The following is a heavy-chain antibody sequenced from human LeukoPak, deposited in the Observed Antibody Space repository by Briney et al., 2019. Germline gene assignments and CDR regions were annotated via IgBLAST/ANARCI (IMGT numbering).Heavy chain of an antibody. CDR3: ARPSGYCSSTTCYVYFQH. CDR2: INSDGSST. Sequence: PGGSLRLSCAASGFTFSTYAMSWVRQTPGKGLVWVSRINSDGSSTSYADSVKGRFTISRDNAKNTVYLQMNSLRAEDTAVYYCARPSGYCSSTTCYVYFQHWGQGTLVTVSS. J-gene: IGHJ1*01. D-gene: IGHD2-2*01. CDR1: GFTFSTYA. V-gene: IGHV3-74*01.